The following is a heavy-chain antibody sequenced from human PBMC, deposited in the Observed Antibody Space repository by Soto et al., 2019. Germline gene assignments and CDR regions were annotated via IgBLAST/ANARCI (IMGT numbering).Heavy chain of an antibody. D-gene: IGHD3-9*01. Sequence: QVQLQESGPGLVKPSQTLSLTCTMSGGSMSSDGFYWSWIRQHPGKGLEWIGDFYYSGSTSYTPSLKSRLLISVDTSKNQFSLRLTSVTAADTAVYYCARRHDILTGSDAFDIWGQGTMVTVYS. CDR2: FYYSGST. CDR1: GGSMSSDGFY. CDR3: ARRHDILTGSDAFDI. V-gene: IGHV4-31*03. J-gene: IGHJ3*02.